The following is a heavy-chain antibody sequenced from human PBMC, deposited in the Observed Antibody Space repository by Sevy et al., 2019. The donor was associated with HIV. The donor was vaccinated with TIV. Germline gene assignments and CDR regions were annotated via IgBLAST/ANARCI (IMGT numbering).Heavy chain of an antibody. D-gene: IGHD5-18*01. CDR3: ARDGYGYGYHALLDYYYGMDV. V-gene: IGHV3-20*04. J-gene: IGHJ6*02. Sequence: GGSLRLSCAASGVIFDDYGMSWVRQAPGKGLEWVSGINWNGGSTGYADSVKGRFTISRDNAKNSLYLQMNSLRAEDTALYYCARDGYGYGYHALLDYYYGMDVWGQGTTVTVSS. CDR2: INWNGGST. CDR1: GVIFDDYG.